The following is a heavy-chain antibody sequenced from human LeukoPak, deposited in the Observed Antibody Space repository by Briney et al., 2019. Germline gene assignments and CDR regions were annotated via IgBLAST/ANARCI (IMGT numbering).Heavy chain of an antibody. CDR1: GFTFSSYA. Sequence: PGGSLRLSCAASGFTFSSYAMHWFRQAPGKGLEWVAVISYDGSNKYHADSVKGRFTISRDNSKNTLYLQMNSLRAEDTAVYYCAGRQDDYVWGSYRSDDAIDIWGQGTIVTVSS. J-gene: IGHJ3*02. V-gene: IGHV3-30-3*01. D-gene: IGHD3-16*02. CDR3: AGRQDDYVWGSYRSDDAIDI. CDR2: ISYDGSNK.